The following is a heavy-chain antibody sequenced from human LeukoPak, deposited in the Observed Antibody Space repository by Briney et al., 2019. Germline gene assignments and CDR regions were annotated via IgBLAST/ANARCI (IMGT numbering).Heavy chain of an antibody. V-gene: IGHV4-59*08. CDR3: ARGRDGYNLA. D-gene: IGHD5-24*01. J-gene: IGHJ5*02. CDR2: IYYSGST. Sequence: SETLSLTCTVSGGSISSYYWSWIRQPPGKGLEWIGYIYYSGSTNYNPSLKSRVTISVDKSKNQISLKLSSVTAADTAVYYCARGRDGYNLAWGQGTLVTVSS. CDR1: GGSISSYY.